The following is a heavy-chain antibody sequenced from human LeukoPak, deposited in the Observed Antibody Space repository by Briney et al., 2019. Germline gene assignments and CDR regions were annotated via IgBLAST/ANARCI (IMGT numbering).Heavy chain of an antibody. CDR2: IYYSGST. V-gene: IGHV4-39*01. D-gene: IGHD2-8*01. CDR3: ARHLYGSYYYYGMDV. J-gene: IGHJ6*02. Sequence: SETLSLTCTVSGGSISSYYWGWIRQPPGKGLEWIGSIYYSGSTYYNPSLKSRVTISVDTSKNQFSLKLSSVTAADTAAYYCARHLYGSYYYYGMDVWGQGTTVTVSS. CDR1: GGSISSYY.